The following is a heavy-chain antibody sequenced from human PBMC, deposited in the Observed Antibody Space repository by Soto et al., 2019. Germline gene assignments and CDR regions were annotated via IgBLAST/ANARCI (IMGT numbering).Heavy chain of an antibody. D-gene: IGHD1-20*01. CDR3: ARGIPIKDAPDKYYFDS. J-gene: IGHJ4*02. Sequence: SETLSLTCAVYGGSFSGYYWSWIRQPPGKGLEWIGEINHSGSTNQSPSLKSRVAISVDTSKNQFSLRLKSMTAADTAVYYCARGIPIKDAPDKYYFDSWGQGTLVTVSS. CDR2: INHSGST. V-gene: IGHV4-34*01. CDR1: GGSFSGYY.